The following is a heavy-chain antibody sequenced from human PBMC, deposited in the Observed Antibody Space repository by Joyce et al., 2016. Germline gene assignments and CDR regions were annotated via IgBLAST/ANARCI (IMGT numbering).Heavy chain of an antibody. CDR3: ARRRVGGRWAFDI. CDR2: SYYTGNT. V-gene: IGHV4-39*01. D-gene: IGHD4-23*01. J-gene: IGHJ3*02. Sequence: QLQLQESGPGLVKPSETLSLTCTVSGGSISRSSYYWGWLRQPPGKGLEWIGSSYYTGNTYYNPSLKSRVTISVDTSKNQFSLKLSSVTAADTAVYYCARRRVGGRWAFDIWGQGTMVTVSS. CDR1: GGSISRSSYY.